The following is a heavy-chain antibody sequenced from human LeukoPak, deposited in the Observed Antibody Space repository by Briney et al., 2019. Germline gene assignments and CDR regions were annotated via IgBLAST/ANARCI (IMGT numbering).Heavy chain of an antibody. Sequence: GGSLRLSCAATGFTLGTYWMHWVRQVPGKGLVWVSYSDTDGRDTKYADSVKGRFSISRDNAKNTLYLQMNGLGAEDTAIYYCTRDRLGWSDAWGQGTQVTVSS. CDR3: TRDRLGWSDA. V-gene: IGHV3-74*01. D-gene: IGHD7-27*01. CDR2: SDTDGRDT. J-gene: IGHJ5*02. CDR1: GFTLGTYW.